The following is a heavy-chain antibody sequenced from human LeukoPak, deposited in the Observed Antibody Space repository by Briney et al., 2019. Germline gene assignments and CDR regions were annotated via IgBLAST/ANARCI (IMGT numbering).Heavy chain of an antibody. V-gene: IGHV4-39*01. CDR2: IYYGGNT. CDR3: ATDPTYDNSGFPFDY. J-gene: IGHJ4*02. Sequence: PSETLSLTCIVSGGSLSNSSFYWGWVRQPPGKGLEWIGSIYYGGNTYYKPSLKSRVTISVDTSKNQFSLKLNSVTAADTAVYYCATDPTYDNSGFPFDYWGQGTLVTVSS. D-gene: IGHD3-22*01. CDR1: GGSLSNSSFY.